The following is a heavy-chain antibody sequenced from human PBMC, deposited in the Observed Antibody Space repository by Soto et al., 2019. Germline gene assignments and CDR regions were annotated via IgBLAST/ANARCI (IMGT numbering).Heavy chain of an antibody. V-gene: IGHV4-39*01. D-gene: IGHD3-3*02. CDR1: GDSIISSDFY. J-gene: IGHJ5*02. Sequence: SETLSLTCTVSGDSIISSDFYRDWVRQHPGKGLDRIGSIFYLGSSYYNPSLKSRVSMSVDTPKNQFSLRLRYVSAADTALYFCARHSLALRKNNWFDPWGQGIMVTVSS. CDR2: IFYLGSS. CDR3: ARHSLALRKNNWFDP.